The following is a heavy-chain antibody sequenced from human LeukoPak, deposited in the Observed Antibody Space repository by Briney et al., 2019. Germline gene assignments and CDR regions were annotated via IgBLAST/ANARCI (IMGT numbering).Heavy chain of an antibody. J-gene: IGHJ4*02. CDR3: AHRSRSIAAAFRAYFDY. CDR2: IYWNDDK. CDR1: GFSLSTSGVG. V-gene: IGHV2-5*01. Sequence: SGPTLVKPTQTLTLTCTFSGFSLSTSGVGVGWIRQPPGKALEWLALIYWNDDKRYSPSLKSRLTITKDTSKNQVVLTMTNMDPVDTATYYCAHRSRSIAAAFRAYFDYWGQGTLVTVSS. D-gene: IGHD6-13*01.